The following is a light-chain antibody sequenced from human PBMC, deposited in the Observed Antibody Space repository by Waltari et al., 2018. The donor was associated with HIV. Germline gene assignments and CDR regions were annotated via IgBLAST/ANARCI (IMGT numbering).Light chain of an antibody. CDR3: QQYFDTPT. Sequence: IVMTQSPDSLAVSLGARATISGRSSQSVLYDSKNENYLSWYQQKPGQPPKLLLYWASTRESGVPDRFSGSGSGTDFTLTISSLQAEDVAVYYCQQYFDTPTFGQGTKVEIK. CDR1: QSVLYDSKNENY. J-gene: IGKJ1*01. CDR2: WAS. V-gene: IGKV4-1*01.